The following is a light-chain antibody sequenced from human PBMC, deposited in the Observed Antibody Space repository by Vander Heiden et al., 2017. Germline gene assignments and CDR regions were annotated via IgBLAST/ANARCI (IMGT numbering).Light chain of an antibody. CDR2: STN. J-gene: IGLJ2*01. V-gene: IGLV8-61*01. CDR1: SGSVSTNYS. CDR3: VLYMGSGISV. Sequence: QTVVTQEPSFSVSPGGTVTLTCGLSSGSVSTNYSPSWSQQTPGQSPRTLIYSTNTRSSGVPDRFSGSILGNTAALTITGAQADDESDYYCVLYMGSGISVFGGGTKLTVL.